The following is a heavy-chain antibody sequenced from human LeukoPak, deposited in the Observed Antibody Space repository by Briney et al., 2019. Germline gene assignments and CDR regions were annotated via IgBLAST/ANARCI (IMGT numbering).Heavy chain of an antibody. V-gene: IGHV3-7*01. D-gene: IGHD6-6*01. CDR1: GFTFSSYW. J-gene: IGHJ6*03. CDR2: IKQDGSEK. Sequence: GGSLRLSCAASGFTFSSYWMSWVRQAPGKGLEWVANIKQDGSEKYYVDSVKGRFTISRDNAKNSLYLQMNSLRAEDTAVYYCASSMAARPTYYYMDVWGKGTTVTVSS. CDR3: ASSMAARPTYYYMDV.